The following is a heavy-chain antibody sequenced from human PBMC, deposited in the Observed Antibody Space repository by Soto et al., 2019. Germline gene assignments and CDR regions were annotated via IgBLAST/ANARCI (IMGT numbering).Heavy chain of an antibody. Sequence: GGSLRLSCAASGFTFINGWMSWVLQAPGKGLEWVGRIKSKTDGGTTDYAAPVKGRFTISRDDSKNTLYLQMNSLKTEDTAVYYCTTDGVVVPAATDYWGQGTLVTVSS. CDR3: TTDGVVVPAATDY. J-gene: IGHJ4*02. D-gene: IGHD2-2*01. CDR1: GFTFINGW. CDR2: IKSKTDGGTT. V-gene: IGHV3-15*01.